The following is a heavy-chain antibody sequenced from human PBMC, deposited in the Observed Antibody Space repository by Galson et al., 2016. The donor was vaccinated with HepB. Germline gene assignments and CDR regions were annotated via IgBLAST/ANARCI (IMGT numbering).Heavy chain of an antibody. V-gene: IGHV3-53*01. CDR3: ARDTGY. Sequence: SLRLSCAVSGLTVSNNYMSWVRQAPGKGLEWVSVIYSDGSTYYADSVKGRFTISRDNSKNTPYLQMNSLRGDDTAEYYCARDTGYWGQGTLVTVSS. CDR2: IYSDGST. D-gene: IGHD7-27*01. J-gene: IGHJ4*02. CDR1: GLTVSNNY.